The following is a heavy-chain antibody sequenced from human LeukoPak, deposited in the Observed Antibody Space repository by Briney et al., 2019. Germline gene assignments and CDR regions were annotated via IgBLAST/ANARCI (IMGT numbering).Heavy chain of an antibody. Sequence: GGSLRLSCAASGFTFSTYAMSWVRQAPGKGLEWVSAINGIGGSTYYADSVKGRFTISRDNSKNTLYLQMNSLRAEDTAVYYCAKTAKVAVFDYWGQGTLVTVSS. CDR3: AKTAKVAVFDY. CDR2: INGIGGST. D-gene: IGHD3-22*01. CDR1: GFTFSTYA. J-gene: IGHJ4*02. V-gene: IGHV3-23*01.